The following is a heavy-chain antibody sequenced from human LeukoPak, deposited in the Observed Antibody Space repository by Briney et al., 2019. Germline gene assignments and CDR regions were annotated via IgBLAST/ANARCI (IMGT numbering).Heavy chain of an antibody. Sequence: PGGSLRLSCEASRSSFSAYPMGWVRRAPGKGLEWVSGISASGDVTFHADPVKGRFTISRDNSKNTLYLQMNSLRAEDTAEYYCAKSLLTTASGTGRAFDIWGQGTMVTVSA. CDR3: AKSLLTTASGTGRAFDI. CDR2: ISASGDVT. CDR1: RSSFSAYP. V-gene: IGHV3-23*01. D-gene: IGHD1-26*01. J-gene: IGHJ3*02.